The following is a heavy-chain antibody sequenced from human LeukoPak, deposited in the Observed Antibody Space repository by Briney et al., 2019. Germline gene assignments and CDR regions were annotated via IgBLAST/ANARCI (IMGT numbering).Heavy chain of an antibody. J-gene: IGHJ4*02. V-gene: IGHV4-4*02. CDR1: GGSITSGNW. CDR3: ARSTQDSSTSFDY. D-gene: IGHD6-6*01. CDR2: IYHSGST. Sequence: SETLSLTCAVSGGSITSGNWWSWVRQPPGKGLEWIGEIYHSGSTNYNPSLKSRVTISVDKSKNQCSLRLSSVTAADTAMYFCARSTQDSSTSFDYWGQGTLVTVSS.